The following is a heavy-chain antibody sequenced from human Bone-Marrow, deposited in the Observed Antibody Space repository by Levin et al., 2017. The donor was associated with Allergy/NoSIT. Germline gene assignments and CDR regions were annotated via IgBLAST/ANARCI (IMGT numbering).Heavy chain of an antibody. D-gene: IGHD3-10*01. V-gene: IGHV3-30*18. CDR3: AKDSELGSGFVDY. CDR2: ISYDGSNK. CDR1: GFTFSSYG. J-gene: IGHJ4*02. Sequence: GGSLRLSCAASGFTFSSYGMHWVRQAPGKGLEWVAVISYDGSNKYYADSVKGRFTISRDNSKNTLYLQMNSLRAEDTAVYYCAKDSELGSGFVDYWGQGTLVTVSS.